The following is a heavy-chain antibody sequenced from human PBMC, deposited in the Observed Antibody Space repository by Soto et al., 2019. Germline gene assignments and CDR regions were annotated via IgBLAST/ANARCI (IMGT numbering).Heavy chain of an antibody. Sequence: QRQLVDSGGGVVQPGRSLRLSCEASGFSFSSYGMHWVRQAPGKGLEWVAVISDDGTFKDYADSVKGRFTISRDNSENPLFLQMNSLGPNDTAVYYCAKDYGPKAPYPYSSTHTDFWGLGPRVTVSS. CDR2: ISDDGTFK. D-gene: IGHD6-19*01. CDR3: AKDYGPKAPYPYSSTHTDF. CDR1: GFSFSSYG. J-gene: IGHJ4*02. V-gene: IGHV3-30*18.